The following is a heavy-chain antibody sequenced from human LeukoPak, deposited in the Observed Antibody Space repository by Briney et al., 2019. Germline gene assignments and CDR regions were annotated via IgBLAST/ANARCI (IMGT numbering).Heavy chain of an antibody. CDR1: GYTFTSYA. D-gene: IGHD3-22*01. CDR2: IDAGNGNT. J-gene: IGHJ4*02. CDR3: ARYYYDSRETGSFDY. Sequence: GASVKVSCKASGYTFTSYAMHWVRQAPGQRLEWMGWIDAGNGNTKYSQKFQGRVTITRDTSASTAYMELSSLRSEDTAAYYCARYYYDSRETGSFDYWGQGTLVTVSS. V-gene: IGHV1-3*01.